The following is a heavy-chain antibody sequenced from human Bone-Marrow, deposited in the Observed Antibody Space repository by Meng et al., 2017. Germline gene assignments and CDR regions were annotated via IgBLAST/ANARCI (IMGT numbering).Heavy chain of an antibody. CDR1: GFTFSSYW. V-gene: IGHV3-7*01. Sequence: GESLKISCAASGFTFSSYWMSWVRQAPGKGLEWVANIKEDGSEKYYVDSVKGRFTISRDNAKISLYLQMNSLRAEDTAVYYCVVWFGEGRYYYYYGMDVWGQGTTVTVSS. J-gene: IGHJ6*02. CDR2: IKEDGSEK. D-gene: IGHD3-10*01. CDR3: VVWFGEGRYYYYYGMDV.